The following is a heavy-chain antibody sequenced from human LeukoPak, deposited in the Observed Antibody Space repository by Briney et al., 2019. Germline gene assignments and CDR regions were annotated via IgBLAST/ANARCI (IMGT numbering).Heavy chain of an antibody. V-gene: IGHV4-34*01. D-gene: IGHD3-3*01. Sequence: SETLSLTCAVYGGSFSGYYWSWIRQPPGRRLEWIGEINHSGSTNYNPYLKSRVTISVDTSKNQFSLKLSSVTAADTAVYYCARGRMILEWLRGYYMDVWGKGTTVTVSS. J-gene: IGHJ6*03. CDR1: GGSFSGYY. CDR2: INHSGST. CDR3: ARGRMILEWLRGYYMDV.